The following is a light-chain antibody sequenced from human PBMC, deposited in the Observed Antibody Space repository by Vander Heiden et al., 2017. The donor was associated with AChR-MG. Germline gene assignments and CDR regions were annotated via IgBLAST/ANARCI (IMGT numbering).Light chain of an antibody. V-gene: IGKV3-15*01. CDR3: RQDNNWPRT. CDR2: DAS. CDR1: QKVSSN. Sequence: EAVITQSPATLSVSPGERATLSCRPSQKVSSNLTWYQQKAGQPPRLLIYDASTRATGIPARVSGSGSGTEFTLTISSLQSEDSAVYYCRQDNNWPRTFGQGTKVEIK. J-gene: IGKJ1*01.